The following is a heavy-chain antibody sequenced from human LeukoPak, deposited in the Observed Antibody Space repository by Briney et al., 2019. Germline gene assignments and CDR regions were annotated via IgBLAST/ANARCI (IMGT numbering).Heavy chain of an antibody. Sequence: SETLSLTCTVSGGSISSSGYYWGWIRQPPGKGLEWIGSIYYSGSTYYNPSLKSRVTISVDTSRNQFSLKLSSVTAADTAVYYCARHPDHDYSNDGAFDIWGQGTMVTVSS. CDR2: IYYSGST. D-gene: IGHD4-11*01. J-gene: IGHJ3*02. V-gene: IGHV4-39*01. CDR3: ARHPDHDYSNDGAFDI. CDR1: GGSISSSGYY.